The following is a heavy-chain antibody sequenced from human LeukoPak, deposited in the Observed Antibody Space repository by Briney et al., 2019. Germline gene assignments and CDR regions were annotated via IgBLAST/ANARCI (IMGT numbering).Heavy chain of an antibody. Sequence: SETLSLTCTVSGGSISSYYWSWIRQPPGKGLEWIGYIYYSGSTNYNPSLKSRVTISVDTSKNQFSLKLSSVTAADTAVYYCARHRRYYYDSSGYYPFDYWGQGTLVTVSS. V-gene: IGHV4-59*08. CDR2: IYYSGST. J-gene: IGHJ4*02. CDR1: GGSISSYY. CDR3: ARHRRYYYDSSGYYPFDY. D-gene: IGHD3-22*01.